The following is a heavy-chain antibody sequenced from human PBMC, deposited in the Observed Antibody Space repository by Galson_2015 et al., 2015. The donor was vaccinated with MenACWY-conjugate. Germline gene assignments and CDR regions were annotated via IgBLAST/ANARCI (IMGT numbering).Heavy chain of an antibody. D-gene: IGHD3/OR15-3a*01. CDR2: VGRGGGST. Sequence: SLRLSCAASGFDFDDYAMSWVRRAPGKGLQWVAGVGRGGGSTYYTDPVRGRFTISRDNSKNTLDLQMDSLRVEDTAVYYCAKVIYGARYYFEHWGQGSLVIVTS. J-gene: IGHJ4*02. CDR1: GFDFDDYA. V-gene: IGHV3-23*01. CDR3: AKVIYGARYYFEH.